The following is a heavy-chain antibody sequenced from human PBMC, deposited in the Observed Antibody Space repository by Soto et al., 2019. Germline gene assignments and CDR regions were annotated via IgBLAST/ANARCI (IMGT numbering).Heavy chain of an antibody. J-gene: IGHJ6*02. CDR2: IHYSGSG. V-gene: IGHV4-30-4*01. Sequence: QVQLQGSDPGLVRPSQTLSLTCTVPGASISVEHYHWTCIRQPPGKALEWVGYIHYSGSGYYNPSLQSRLSMSVDTSKNLFSLKLASVTAADTAVYFCVREDDGGDRDYYGLDVWGQGTTVTVSS. CDR1: GASISVEHYH. CDR3: VREDDGGDRDYYGLDV. D-gene: IGHD2-21*02.